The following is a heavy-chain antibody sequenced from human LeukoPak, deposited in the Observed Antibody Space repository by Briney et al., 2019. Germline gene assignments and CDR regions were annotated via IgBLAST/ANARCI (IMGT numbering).Heavy chain of an antibody. V-gene: IGHV3-23*01. CDR3: AKRGSSWDLSDY. CDR1: GFTFSSYV. J-gene: IGHJ4*02. CDR2: IGGSIGSM. Sequence: GGSLRLSCAASGFTFSSYVMSWVRQAPGKGLEWVSNIGGSIGSMFYAASVKGRFAISRDNSKNTLYLQMNNLRVEDTAVYYCAKRGSSWDLSDYWGQGTLVTVSS. D-gene: IGHD6-13*01.